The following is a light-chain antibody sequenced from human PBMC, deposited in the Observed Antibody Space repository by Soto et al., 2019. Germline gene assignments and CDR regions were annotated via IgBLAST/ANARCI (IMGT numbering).Light chain of an antibody. J-gene: IGKJ2*01. CDR2: GAS. Sequence: EVVMTQSPATLSASPGERVILSCRASQNIGSNLAWYQQRPGQAPRLLMYGASTRATETPARFSGSGSATEFTRTISSLQSADFAVYYCQQYNNWPPYTFGQGTKLEI. CDR1: QNIGSN. CDR3: QQYNNWPPYT. V-gene: IGKV3-15*01.